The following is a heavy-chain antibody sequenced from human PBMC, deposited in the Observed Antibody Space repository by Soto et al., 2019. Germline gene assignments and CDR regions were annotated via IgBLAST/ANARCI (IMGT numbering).Heavy chain of an antibody. CDR3: ARLYTVTAGGWFDY. J-gene: IGHJ4*02. CDR2: IYYSGST. Sequence: QVQLQESGPGLVKPSETLSLTCTVSGGSVSSGSYYWSWIRQPPGKGLEWIGYIYYSGSTNYNPSLKSRVTISVDTSKNQSSLKLSSVTAADTAVYYCARLYTVTAGGWFDYWGQGTLVTVSS. V-gene: IGHV4-61*01. D-gene: IGHD4-17*01. CDR1: GGSVSSGSYY.